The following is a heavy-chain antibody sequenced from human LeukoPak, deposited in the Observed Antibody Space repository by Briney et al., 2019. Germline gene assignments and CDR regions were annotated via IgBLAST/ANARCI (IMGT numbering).Heavy chain of an antibody. CDR1: GGSFSGYY. J-gene: IGHJ4*02. D-gene: IGHD1-26*01. Sequence: SETLSLTCAVYGGSFSGYYWSWIRQPPGKGLEWIGSFYYSGTTYYNPSLRSRVTISVDTSKNQFSLKLSSVTAADTAMYFCARNGRAWWELPYFHYWGQGTLVTVSS. CDR2: FYYSGTT. V-gene: IGHV4-34*01. CDR3: ARNGRAWWELPYFHY.